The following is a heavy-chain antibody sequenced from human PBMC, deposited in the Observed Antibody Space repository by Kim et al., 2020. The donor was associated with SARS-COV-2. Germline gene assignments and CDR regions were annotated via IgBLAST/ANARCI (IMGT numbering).Heavy chain of an antibody. CDR3: ARKYCSTTSCYFGFDI. V-gene: IGHV4-34*01. Sequence: SETLSLTCAVYGGSLSGYYWSWIRQSPGKGLEWIGEINHSGSANYNPSLKSRVTISVDTSKNQFSLKLRSATAADTTVYYCARKYCSTTSCYFGFDIWGQGTMVTVSS. CDR1: GGSLSGYY. CDR2: INHSGSA. J-gene: IGHJ3*02. D-gene: IGHD2-2*01.